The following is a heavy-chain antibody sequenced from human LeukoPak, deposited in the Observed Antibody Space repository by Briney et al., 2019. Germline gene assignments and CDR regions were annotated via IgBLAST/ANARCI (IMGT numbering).Heavy chain of an antibody. D-gene: IGHD3-10*01. CDR2: ISAYNGHT. Sequence: ASVKVSCKASGYTFTNYGISWVRQAPGQGLEWMGWISAYNGHTNYAQKFQGRVTITADESTSTAYMELSSLRSEDTAVYYCARDPLVQGVTARYYYYGMDVWGQGTTVTVSS. V-gene: IGHV1-18*01. CDR3: ARDPLVQGVTARYYYYGMDV. J-gene: IGHJ6*02. CDR1: GYTFTNYG.